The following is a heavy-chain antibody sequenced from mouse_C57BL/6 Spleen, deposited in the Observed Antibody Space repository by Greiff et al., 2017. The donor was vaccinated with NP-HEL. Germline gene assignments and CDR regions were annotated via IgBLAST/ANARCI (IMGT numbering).Heavy chain of an antibody. CDR2: IRNKANGYTT. CDR3: ARSKLGRHYFDY. V-gene: IGHV7-3*01. D-gene: IGHD4-1*01. CDR1: GFTFTDYY. Sequence: EVQGVESGGGLVQPGGSLSLSCAASGFTFTDYYMSWVRQPPGKALEWLGFIRNKANGYTTEYSASVKGRFTISRDNSQSILYLQMNALRAEDSATYYCARSKLGRHYFDYWGQGTTLTVSS. J-gene: IGHJ2*01.